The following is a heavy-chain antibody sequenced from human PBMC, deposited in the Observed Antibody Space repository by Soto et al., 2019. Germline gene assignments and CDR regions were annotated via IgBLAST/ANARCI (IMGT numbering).Heavy chain of an antibody. Sequence: XETRSRPCTVSGCSNSSSNSYWGWIRQPPEMGLEWIGSIYYSGSTYYNPSLKSRVTISVDTSKNQFSLKLSSVTAADTAVYYCASRRSSSWLNYYYYYGMDVRGQGRTFTVSS. J-gene: IGHJ6*02. V-gene: IGHV4-39*01. D-gene: IGHD6-13*01. CDR3: ASRRSSSWLNYYYYYGMDV. CDR1: GCSNSSSNSY. CDR2: IYYSGST.